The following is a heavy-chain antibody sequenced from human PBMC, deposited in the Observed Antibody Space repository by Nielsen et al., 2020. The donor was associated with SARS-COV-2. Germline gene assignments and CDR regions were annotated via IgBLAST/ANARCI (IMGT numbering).Heavy chain of an antibody. V-gene: IGHV3-30*04. CDR2: TSSDGSNK. CDR1: GFTFSIDT. D-gene: IGHD3-10*01. CDR3: ARGLYGSGRYHDAFDI. Sequence: GGSLRLSCAASGFTFSIDTLHWVRQAPGKGLEWVAVTSSDGSNKFYADSVKGRFTISRDNLKNTLDLQMSSLRAEDTAVYYCARGLYGSGRYHDAFDIWGQGTLVTVSS. J-gene: IGHJ3*02.